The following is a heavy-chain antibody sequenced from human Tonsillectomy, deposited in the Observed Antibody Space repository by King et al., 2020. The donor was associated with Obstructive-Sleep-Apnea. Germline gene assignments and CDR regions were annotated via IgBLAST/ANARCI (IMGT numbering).Heavy chain of an antibody. J-gene: IGHJ4*02. D-gene: IGHD4/OR15-4a*01. Sequence: VQLVESGGGVVQPGRSLRLSCVASGFDFNTYAMHWVRQAPGKGLEWLAAITSDGSDEYYTDSVKGHFTISRDNAQNTLYLQMNSLRREDTAVYYCSALTPDGPVYFDYWGQGTLVTVSS. CDR1: GFDFNTYA. V-gene: IGHV3-30-3*02. CDR3: SALTPDGPVYFDY. CDR2: ITSDGSDE.